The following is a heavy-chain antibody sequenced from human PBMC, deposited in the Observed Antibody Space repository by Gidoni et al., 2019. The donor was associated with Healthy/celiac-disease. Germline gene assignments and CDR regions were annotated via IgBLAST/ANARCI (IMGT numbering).Heavy chain of an antibody. CDR1: GFSFDDYS. Sequence: EVQLLESGGGLVQPGRSLRLSCAVYGFSFDDYSMHWVRQAPGKGLEWVAGISWNSGSIGYADSVKGRFTISRDNAKNSLYLQMNSLRAEDAALCYCAKDISGWLVRESGMDVWGKGTTVTVSS. V-gene: IGHV3-9*01. D-gene: IGHD6-19*01. CDR3: AKDISGWLVRESGMDV. CDR2: ISWNSGSI. J-gene: IGHJ6*04.